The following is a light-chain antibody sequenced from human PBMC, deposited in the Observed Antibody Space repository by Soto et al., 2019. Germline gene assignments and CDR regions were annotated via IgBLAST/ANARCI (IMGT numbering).Light chain of an antibody. CDR1: SGDIGSYNR. V-gene: IGLV2-14*01. J-gene: IGLJ1*01. CDR2: EVT. CDR3: SSYTNINTGACV. Sequence: QSALTQPASVSGSPGQSITISCTGTSGDIGSYNRVSWYQQHPGKAPKLIIYEVTDRPSGVSNRFSGSKSGNTASLTISGLQAEDEAEYSGSSYTNINTGACVFGTGTKLTVL.